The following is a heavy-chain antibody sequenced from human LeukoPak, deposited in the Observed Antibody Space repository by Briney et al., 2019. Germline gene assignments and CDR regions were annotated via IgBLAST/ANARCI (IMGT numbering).Heavy chain of an antibody. J-gene: IGHJ3*02. V-gene: IGHV1-2*02. CDR2: ITPYSGGT. CDR1: GYTFTDYY. D-gene: IGHD3-10*01. CDR3: ARESNTYYYGSGSHDAFDI. Sequence: ASVKVSCKASGYTFTDYYIHWMRQAPGQGLEWMGWITPYSGGTDYAQKFQGRVTITMDTSISTVYMELSRLRSDDTAVYYCARESNTYYYGSGSHDAFDIWGQGTEVTVS.